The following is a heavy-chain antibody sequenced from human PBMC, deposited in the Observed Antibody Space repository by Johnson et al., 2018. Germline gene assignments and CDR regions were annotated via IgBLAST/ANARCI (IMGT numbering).Heavy chain of an antibody. CDR1: GGSISSSSYY. D-gene: IGHD3-22*01. J-gene: IGHJ1*01. CDR3: ASFPLDYYDSSGYYSEYFQH. CDR2: IYYSGST. V-gene: IGHV4-39*07. Sequence: QVQLQESGPGLVKPSETLSLTCTVSGGSISSSSYYWGWIRQPPGKGLEWIGSIYYSGSTYYNPSLKSRVTISVDTSKNQFSLKLSSVTAADTAVYYCASFPLDYYDSSGYYSEYFQHWGQGTLVTVSS.